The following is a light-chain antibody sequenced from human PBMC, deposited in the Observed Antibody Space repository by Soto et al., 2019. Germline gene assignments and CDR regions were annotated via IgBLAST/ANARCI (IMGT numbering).Light chain of an antibody. V-gene: IGKV3D-15*01. CDR1: ENVSSD. CDR3: HQYDNWRRS. Sequence: EIVMTQSPATLSVSPGETATLSCRASENVSSDLAWYQQRPGQTPRLLIYGASTRATGIPATFSGSGSSTEFTLIISSLQSEDFALYFCHQYDNWRRSFGRGTRVEIK. CDR2: GAS. J-gene: IGKJ1*01.